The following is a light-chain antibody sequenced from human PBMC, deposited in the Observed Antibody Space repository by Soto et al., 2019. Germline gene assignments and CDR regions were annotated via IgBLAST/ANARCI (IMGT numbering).Light chain of an antibody. CDR2: AAS. CDR1: QGISNY. V-gene: IGKV1-27*01. J-gene: IGKJ3*01. CDR3: QKYNCAPFT. Sequence: DIHMTQSPSSLSASVGDRVTITCRASQGISNYLAWYQQKQGTDPKLLIYAASTLQSGVPSRFSGSGSGTDFTLTISSLQPEDVATYYCQKYNCAPFTFGPGTKVDIK.